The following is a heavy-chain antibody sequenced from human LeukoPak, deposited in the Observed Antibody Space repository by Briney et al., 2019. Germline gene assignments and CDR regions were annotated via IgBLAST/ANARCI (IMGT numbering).Heavy chain of an antibody. CDR3: ARAQPDTEAFDI. V-gene: IGHV3-66*01. D-gene: IGHD5-18*01. J-gene: IGHJ3*02. Sequence: GGSLRLSCAASGFTFDDYAMHWVRQAPGKGLEWVSVIYSGGSTYYADSVKGRFTISRDNSKNTLYLQMNSLRAEDTAVYYCARAQPDTEAFDIWGQGTMVTVSS. CDR2: IYSGGST. CDR1: GFTFDDYA.